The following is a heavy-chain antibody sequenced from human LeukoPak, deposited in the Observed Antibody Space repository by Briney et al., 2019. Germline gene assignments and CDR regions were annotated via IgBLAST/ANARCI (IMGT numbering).Heavy chain of an antibody. D-gene: IGHD6-6*01. J-gene: IGHJ4*02. CDR2: IWSDGSNK. CDR1: GFTFSSYG. V-gene: IGHV3-33*01. CDR3: ARERVENQQLVGGNY. Sequence: GRSLRLSCAASGFTFSSYGMHWVRQTPGKGLEWVAIIWSDGSNKYYADSVKGRFTISRDNSKNTLYLQMNSLRAEDTAVYYCARERVENQQLVGGNYWGQGTLVTVSS.